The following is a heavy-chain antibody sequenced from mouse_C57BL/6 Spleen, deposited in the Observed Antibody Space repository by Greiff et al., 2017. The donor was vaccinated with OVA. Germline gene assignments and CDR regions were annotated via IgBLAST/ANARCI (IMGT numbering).Heavy chain of an antibody. Sequence: EVHLVESGGGLVKPGGSLKLSCAASGFTFSDYGMHWVRQAPERGLEWVAYISSGSSTIYYADTVKGRFTISRDNAKNTLFLQMTSLRSEDTAMYYCARVFYDYDGGYAMDYWGQGTSVTVSS. D-gene: IGHD2-4*01. CDR1: GFTFSDYG. CDR2: ISSGSSTI. V-gene: IGHV5-17*01. J-gene: IGHJ4*01. CDR3: ARVFYDYDGGYAMDY.